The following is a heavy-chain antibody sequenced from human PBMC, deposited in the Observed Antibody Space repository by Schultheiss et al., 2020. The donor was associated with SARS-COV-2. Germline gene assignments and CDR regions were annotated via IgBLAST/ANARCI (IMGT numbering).Heavy chain of an antibody. V-gene: IGHV4-34*01. CDR2: INHSGST. D-gene: IGHD6-6*01. CDR3: ARGRGSSLDY. J-gene: IGHJ4*02. Sequence: LSLTCAVYGGSFSGYYWSWIRQPPGKGLEWIGEINHSGSTNYNPSLKSRVTISVDTSKNQFSLKLSSVTAADTAVYYCARGRGSSLDYWGQGTLVTVSS. CDR1: GGSFSGYY.